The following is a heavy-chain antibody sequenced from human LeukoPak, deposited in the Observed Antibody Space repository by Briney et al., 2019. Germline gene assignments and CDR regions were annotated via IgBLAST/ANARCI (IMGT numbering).Heavy chain of an antibody. CDR1: GFTFSSYA. CDR3: AKGGIVVPFEDY. V-gene: IGHV3-23*01. J-gene: IGHJ4*02. CDR2: ISGSGGST. D-gene: IGHD2-2*01. Sequence: GGSLRLSCAASGFTFSSYAMSWVRQAPGKGLEWVSAISGSGGSTYYADSVKGRFTIFRDNSKNTLYLQMNSLRAEDTAVYYCAKGGIVVPFEDYWGQGTLVTVSS.